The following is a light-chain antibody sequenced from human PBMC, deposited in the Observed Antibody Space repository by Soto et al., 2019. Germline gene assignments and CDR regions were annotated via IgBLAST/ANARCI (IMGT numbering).Light chain of an antibody. V-gene: IGLV2-8*01. CDR3: SSYAGSNWYV. J-gene: IGLJ1*01. CDR1: NSDVGGYNY. CDR2: EVN. Sequence: QSALTQPPSASGSPGQSVTISCTGTNSDVGGYNYVSWYQQYPGKAPKLIIYEVNERPSGVPDRFSGSKSGNTASLTVSELQTADEADYYCSSYAGSNWYVFGTGTKVTVL.